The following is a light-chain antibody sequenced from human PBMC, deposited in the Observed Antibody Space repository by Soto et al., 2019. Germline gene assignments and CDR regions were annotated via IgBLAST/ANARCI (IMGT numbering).Light chain of an antibody. CDR3: QQYGSSPHT. CDR2: GAS. CDR1: QSVSSSY. J-gene: IGKJ4*01. Sequence: EIVLTQSPGTLSLSPGERATLACRASQSVSSSYLAGYQQKPGQAPRLRIYGASSRATGIPDRFSGSGSGTDFTLTISRLEPEDFAVYYCQQYGSSPHTFGGGTKVEIK. V-gene: IGKV3-20*01.